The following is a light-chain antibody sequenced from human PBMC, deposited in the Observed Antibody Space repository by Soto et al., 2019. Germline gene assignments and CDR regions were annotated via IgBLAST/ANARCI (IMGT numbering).Light chain of an antibody. CDR2: DAS. Sequence: EIVLTQSPATLSLSPGERATLSCRASQSISSYLAWYQQKPGQAPSLVISDASNRATGIPARFSGSGSGTDFTLTISSLEPEDFAVYYCQQRSSWPWTFGQGTKVEIK. CDR3: QQRSSWPWT. J-gene: IGKJ1*01. V-gene: IGKV3-11*01. CDR1: QSISSY.